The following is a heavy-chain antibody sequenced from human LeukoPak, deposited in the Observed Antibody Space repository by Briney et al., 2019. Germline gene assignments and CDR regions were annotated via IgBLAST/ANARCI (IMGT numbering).Heavy chain of an antibody. D-gene: IGHD4-17*01. V-gene: IGHV4-34*01. J-gene: IGHJ5*02. CDR3: ARATTVSFNWFDP. CDR1: GGSFSGYY. CDR2: INHSGST. Sequence: SETLSLTCAVYGGSFSGYYWSWIRQPPGKGLEWIGEINHSGSTNYNPSLKSRVTISVDTSKNQFSLKLSSVTAADTAVYYCARATTVSFNWFDPWGQGTLVTVSS.